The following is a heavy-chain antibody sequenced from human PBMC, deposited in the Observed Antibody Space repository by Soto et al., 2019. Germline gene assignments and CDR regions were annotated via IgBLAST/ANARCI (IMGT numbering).Heavy chain of an antibody. CDR3: AKGGTSHIYGIDV. J-gene: IGHJ6*02. V-gene: IGHV3-23*01. Sequence: EVQLLETGGGLVQPGGSLRLSCKASGFIFKNFVINWVRQAAGEGVEWVSIIGGTGQYTFYADSVRGRFTFSRDNSENTVYLEMNSLRAEDTAIYFCAKGGTSHIYGIDVWGPGTTVIVSS. CDR1: GFIFKNFV. CDR2: IGGTGQYT. D-gene: IGHD2-2*01.